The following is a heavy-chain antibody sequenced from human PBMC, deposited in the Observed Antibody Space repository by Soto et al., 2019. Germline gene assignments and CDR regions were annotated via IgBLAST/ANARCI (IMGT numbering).Heavy chain of an antibody. CDR3: AKGTGSAEMATTETDY. CDR1: GFTFSSYA. J-gene: IGHJ4*02. Sequence: GGSLRLSCAASGFTFSSYAMSWVRQAPGKGLEWVSAISGSGGSTYYADSVNGRFTISRDNSKNTLYLQMNSLRAEDTAVYYCAKGTGSAEMATTETDYWGQGTLVTVSS. CDR2: ISGSGGST. V-gene: IGHV3-23*01. D-gene: IGHD5-12*01.